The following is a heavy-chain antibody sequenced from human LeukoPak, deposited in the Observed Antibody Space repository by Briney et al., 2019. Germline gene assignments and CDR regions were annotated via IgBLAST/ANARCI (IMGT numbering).Heavy chain of an antibody. D-gene: IGHD2-2*01. Sequence: SETLSLTCTVSGGSISSSSYYWGWIRQPPGKGLEWIGSIYYSGSTYYNPSLKSRVTISVDTSKNQFSLKLSSVTTADTAVYYCARRWCSSASCYYFDYWGQGTLVTVSS. J-gene: IGHJ4*02. V-gene: IGHV4-39*01. CDR1: GGSISSSSYY. CDR2: IYYSGST. CDR3: ARRWCSSASCYYFDY.